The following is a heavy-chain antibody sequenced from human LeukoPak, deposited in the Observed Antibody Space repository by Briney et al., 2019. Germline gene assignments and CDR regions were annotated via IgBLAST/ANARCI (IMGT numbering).Heavy chain of an antibody. V-gene: IGHV4-34*01. CDR3: ARGRNVLRYNYAFDI. D-gene: IGHD3-9*01. J-gene: IGHJ3*02. Sequence: PSETLSLTCAVYGGSFSGYCWSWIRQPPGKGLEWIGEINHSGSTNYNPSLKSRVTISVDTSKNQFSLKLSSVTAADTAVYYCARGRNVLRYNYAFDIWGQGTMVTVSS. CDR1: GGSFSGYC. CDR2: INHSGST.